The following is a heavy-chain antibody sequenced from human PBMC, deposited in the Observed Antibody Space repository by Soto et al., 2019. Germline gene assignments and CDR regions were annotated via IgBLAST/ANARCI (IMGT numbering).Heavy chain of an antibody. Sequence: QITLKESGPTLVKPTQTLTLTCTFSGFSLTTDRVGVGWIRQPPGAALEWLAVIYWDDSETYRPSLESRLTITKDTPKNQVALTMTNMDSRDTATYYCAHAYGGRSLYWGQGTLVTVSS. V-gene: IGHV2-5*02. CDR1: GFSLTTDRVG. J-gene: IGHJ4*02. D-gene: IGHD1-26*01. CDR3: AHAYGGRSLY. CDR2: IYWDDSE.